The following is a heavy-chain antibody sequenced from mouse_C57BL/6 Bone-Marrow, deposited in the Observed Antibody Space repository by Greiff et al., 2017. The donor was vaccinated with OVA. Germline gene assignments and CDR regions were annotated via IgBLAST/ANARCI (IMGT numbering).Heavy chain of an antibody. CDR2: IHPNSGST. CDR3: ARVPDYGSSMSYWYFDV. D-gene: IGHD1-1*01. J-gene: IGHJ1*03. CDR1: GYTFTSYW. Sequence: QVQLQQPGAELVKPGASVKLSCKASGYTFTSYWMHWVKQRPGQGLEWIGMIHPNSGSTNYNEKFKSKATLTVDKSSSTAYMQLSSLTSEDSAVYYCARVPDYGSSMSYWYFDVWGKGTTVTVSS. V-gene: IGHV1-64*01.